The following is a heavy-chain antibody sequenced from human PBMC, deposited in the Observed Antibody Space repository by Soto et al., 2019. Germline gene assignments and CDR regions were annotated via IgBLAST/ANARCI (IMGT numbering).Heavy chain of an antibody. D-gene: IGHD6-13*01. V-gene: IGHV1-18*04. CDR1: GYTFTSYG. Sequence: ASVKVSCKASGYTFTSYGISWVRQAPGQGVEWMGWISAYNGNTNYAQKLQGRVTMTTDTSTSTAYMELRSLRSYDTAVYYCARRKSRELVPWFDPWGQGTLVTVSS. CDR2: ISAYNGNT. CDR3: ARRKSRELVPWFDP. J-gene: IGHJ5*02.